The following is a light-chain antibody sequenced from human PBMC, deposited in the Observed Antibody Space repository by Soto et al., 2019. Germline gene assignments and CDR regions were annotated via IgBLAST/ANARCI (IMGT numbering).Light chain of an antibody. CDR3: QQYGSSTVT. V-gene: IGKV3-20*01. Sequence: EIVLTQSPGTLYLSPGERATLSCRASQSVSSSYLAWYQQKPGQAPRLLIYGASSRATGIPDRFSGSGSGTDFTLAISRLEPEDFAVYYCQQYGSSTVTFGQGTKVEIK. J-gene: IGKJ1*01. CDR1: QSVSSSY. CDR2: GAS.